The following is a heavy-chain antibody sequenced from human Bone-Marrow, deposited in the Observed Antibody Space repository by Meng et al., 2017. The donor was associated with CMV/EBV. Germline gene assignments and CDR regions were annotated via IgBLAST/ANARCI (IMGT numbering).Heavy chain of an antibody. CDR2: ISGSGFTT. D-gene: IGHD1-14*01. CDR3: AKDLTGTPMPGNFEY. Sequence: GESLKISCAASGLIFSSHARSWVRQAPGKGLEWVSGISGSGFTTYYADSVKGRFTISRDNSKNTPHHEMNSLSAEDTATYYCAKDLTGTPMPGNFEYWGQGNLVTVSS. V-gene: IGHV3-23*01. J-gene: IGHJ4*02. CDR1: GLIFSSHA.